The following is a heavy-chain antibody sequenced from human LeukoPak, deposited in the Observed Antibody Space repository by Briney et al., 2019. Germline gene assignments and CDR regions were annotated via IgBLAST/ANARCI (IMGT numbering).Heavy chain of an antibody. CDR3: ARGVDKRTLPFDY. CDR2: INHSGST. Sequence: PSETLSLTCAVYGGSFSGYYWSWIRQPPGKGLEWIGEINHSGSTNYNPSLKSRVTISVDTSKNQFSLKLSSVTAADTAVCYCARGVDKRTLPFDYWGQGTLVTVSS. J-gene: IGHJ4*02. D-gene: IGHD3-22*01. V-gene: IGHV4-34*01. CDR1: GGSFSGYY.